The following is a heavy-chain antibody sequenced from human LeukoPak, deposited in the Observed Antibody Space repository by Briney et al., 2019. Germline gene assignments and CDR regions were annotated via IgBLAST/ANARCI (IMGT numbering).Heavy chain of an antibody. CDR1: GGTFSSYA. CDR3: ARHGYSSGSLAWFDP. CDR2: IIPIFGTA. D-gene: IGHD6-19*01. J-gene: IGHJ5*02. V-gene: IGHV1-69*13. Sequence: SVKVSCKASGGTFSSYAISWVRQAPGQGLEWMGGIIPIFGTANYAQKFQGRVTITADESTSTAYMELSSLRSEDTAVYYCARHGYSSGSLAWFDPWGQGTQVTVSS.